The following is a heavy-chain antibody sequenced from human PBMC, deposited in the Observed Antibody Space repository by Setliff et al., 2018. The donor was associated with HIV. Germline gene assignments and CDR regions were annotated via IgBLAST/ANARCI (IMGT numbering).Heavy chain of an antibody. J-gene: IGHJ6*03. CDR2: VYYTGST. V-gene: IGHV4-61*08. CDR3: AGGEVRSRYVSSRAPFYHYYYYMDV. D-gene: IGHD6-13*01. CDR1: GGSISSGAYY. Sequence: SETLSLTCTVSGGSISSGAYYWTWIRQHPGKGLEWIGYVYYTGSTNYNPSLKSRVTISIDTSKNQFSLKLSSVTAADTAVYYCAGGEVRSRYVSSRAPFYHYYYYMDVWGKGTTVTVSS.